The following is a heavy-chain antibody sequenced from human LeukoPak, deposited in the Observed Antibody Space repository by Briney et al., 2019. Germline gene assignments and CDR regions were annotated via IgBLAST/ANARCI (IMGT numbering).Heavy chain of an antibody. D-gene: IGHD4-23*01. Sequence: GGSLRLSCAASGFTFSSSWMHWVRQGPGKGLVCTSRINSDGTYADSVKGRFTISRDNARNTLYLQMDSLRAEDTAVYYCARGGGYGGNSGWYFDLWGRGTLVTVSS. J-gene: IGHJ2*01. CDR2: INSDG. V-gene: IGHV3-74*01. CDR3: ARGGGYGGNSGWYFDL. CDR1: GFTFSSSW.